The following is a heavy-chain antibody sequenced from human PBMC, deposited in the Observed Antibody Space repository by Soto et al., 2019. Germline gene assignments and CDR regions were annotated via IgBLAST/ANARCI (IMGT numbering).Heavy chain of an antibody. Sequence: SQTLSLTCAISGDSVSSYSVVWNWIRQSPSGGLEWLGRTYYRSKWYSEYAVSVQSRITVNADTSKNQVSLQLDSVTPDDTAVYYCARLTGNSWLDYWGKGTLVTVSS. D-gene: IGHD6-13*01. J-gene: IGHJ4*02. V-gene: IGHV6-1*01. CDR2: TYYRSKWYS. CDR3: ARLTGNSWLDY. CDR1: GDSVSSYSVV.